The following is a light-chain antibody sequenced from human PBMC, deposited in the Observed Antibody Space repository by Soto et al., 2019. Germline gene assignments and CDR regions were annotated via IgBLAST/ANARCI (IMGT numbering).Light chain of an antibody. V-gene: IGKV1-5*03. CDR2: KAS. CDR3: QQYNSYPWT. CDR1: QSISSW. Sequence: DIQMTQSPSTLSASVGDRVTITCRASQSISSWLAWYQQKPGKAPKLLIYKASSLESGIPSRFSGRGSGTDFTITISSLQPDDFATYYCQQYNSYPWTFGQGTKVEIK. J-gene: IGKJ1*01.